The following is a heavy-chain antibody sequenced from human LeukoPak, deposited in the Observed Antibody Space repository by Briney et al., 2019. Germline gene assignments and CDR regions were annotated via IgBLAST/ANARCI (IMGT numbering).Heavy chain of an antibody. CDR2: ISSSTSYI. D-gene: IGHD4-17*01. CDR3: ARAGGSTVSHSDY. V-gene: IGHV3-21*01. J-gene: IGHJ4*02. CDR1: GFSFSSYD. Sequence: GKSLRLSCAASGFSFSSYDMHWIRQAPGKGLEWVSSISSSTSYIYYADSVKGRFTISKDNAKNSLYLQMNSLRAEDTAVYYCARAGGSTVSHSDYWGQGTLVTVPS.